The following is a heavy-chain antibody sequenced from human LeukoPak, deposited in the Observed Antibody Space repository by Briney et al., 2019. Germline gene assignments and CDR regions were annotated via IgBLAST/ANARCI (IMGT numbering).Heavy chain of an antibody. V-gene: IGHV3-23*01. CDR2: ISGSGAYT. Sequence: GGSLRLSCAASGFTFNSYAMNWVRQAPGKGLEWVSVISGSGAYTDYADSAKGRFTISRDNSRDTLYLQMNCLRAEDTAVYYCAKDHCSSSSCYADAFDIWGQGTMVTVSS. D-gene: IGHD2-2*01. CDR3: AKDHCSSSSCYADAFDI. CDR1: GFTFNSYA. J-gene: IGHJ3*02.